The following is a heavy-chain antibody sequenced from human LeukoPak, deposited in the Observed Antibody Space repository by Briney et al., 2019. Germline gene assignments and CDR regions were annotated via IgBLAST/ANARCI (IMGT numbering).Heavy chain of an antibody. Sequence: GRSLRLSCAASGFTFSSYGMHWVRQAPGKGLEWVTVIWYDGSNKYYADSVKGRFTISRDNSKNTLHLQMNSLRAEDTAVYYCAKEGSSSGRAFDIWGQGTMVTVSS. D-gene: IGHD3-22*01. CDR1: GFTFSSYG. V-gene: IGHV3-33*06. CDR2: IWYDGSNK. J-gene: IGHJ3*02. CDR3: AKEGSSSGRAFDI.